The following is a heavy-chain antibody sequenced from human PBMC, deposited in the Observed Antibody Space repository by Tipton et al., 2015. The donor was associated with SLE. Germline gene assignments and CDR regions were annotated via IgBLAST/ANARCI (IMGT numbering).Heavy chain of an antibody. CDR3: ARVRVAVDCTTWDLGL. CDR2: IDYSGST. Sequence: TLSLTCTVSGGSISSYYWSWIRQPPGKGLEWIGYIDYSGSTNYNPSLKSRVTISVDTSKNQFSRKLSPVTAADTAVYYCARVRVAVDCTTWDLGLWGRGTLVTVSS. V-gene: IGHV4-59*01. D-gene: IGHD2-21*01. J-gene: IGHJ2*01. CDR1: GGSISSYY.